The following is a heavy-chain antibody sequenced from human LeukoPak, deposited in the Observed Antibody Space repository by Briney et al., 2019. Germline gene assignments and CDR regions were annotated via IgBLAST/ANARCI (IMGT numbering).Heavy chain of an antibody. CDR1: GGSISSYY. V-gene: IGHV4-59*01. CDR3: ALTGTAPKGRGYSYGSFDY. D-gene: IGHD5-18*01. Sequence: PSETLSLTCTVSGGSISSYYWSWIRQPPGKGLEWIGDIYYSGSTNYNPSLKSLVTISVDTSKNQFSLKLRSVTAAATAVYYCALTGTAPKGRGYSYGSFDYWGQGTLVTVSS. CDR2: IYYSGST. J-gene: IGHJ4*02.